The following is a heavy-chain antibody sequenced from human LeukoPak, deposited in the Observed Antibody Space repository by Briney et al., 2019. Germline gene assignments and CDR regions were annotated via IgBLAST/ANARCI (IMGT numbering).Heavy chain of an antibody. CDR3: AREGYCTNGVCYGDY. CDR1: GYTFTSYD. V-gene: IGHV1-8*03. Sequence: GASVKVSCEASGYTFTSYDINWVRQATGQGLEWMGWMNPNSGNTGYAQKFQGRVTITRNTSISTAYMELSSLRSEDTAVYYCAREGYCTNGVCYGDYWGQGTLVTVSS. D-gene: IGHD2-8*01. J-gene: IGHJ4*02. CDR2: MNPNSGNT.